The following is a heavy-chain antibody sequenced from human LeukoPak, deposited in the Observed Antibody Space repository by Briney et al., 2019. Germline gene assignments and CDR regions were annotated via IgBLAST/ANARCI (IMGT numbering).Heavy chain of an antibody. CDR2: INSSGST. CDR3: ARAGDGYTSDY. Sequence: SETLSLTCTVSDGSISSYYWTWIRQPAGKGLEWIGRINSSGSTNYNPSLKSRVTLSVDTSKNQFSLKLSSVTAADTAMYYCARAGDGYTSDYWGQGTLVTVSS. CDR1: DGSISSYY. V-gene: IGHV4-4*07. D-gene: IGHD5-24*01. J-gene: IGHJ4*02.